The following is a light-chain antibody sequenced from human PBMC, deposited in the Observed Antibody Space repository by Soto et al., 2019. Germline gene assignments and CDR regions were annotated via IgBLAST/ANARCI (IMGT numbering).Light chain of an antibody. V-gene: IGKV1D-16*01. J-gene: IGKJ1*01. CDR1: QGISTW. Sequence: DIQMTQFPSSVSASVGDRVNITCRASQGISTWLAWYQQKPERAPKSLIYGASRLQSGVPPRFSGSGSETDFTLTISGLQPEAFATYYCQQYDRYPRTFGQGTKVEIK. CDR2: GAS. CDR3: QQYDRYPRT.